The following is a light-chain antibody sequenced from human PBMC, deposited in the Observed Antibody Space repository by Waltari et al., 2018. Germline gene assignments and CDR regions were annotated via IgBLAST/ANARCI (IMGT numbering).Light chain of an antibody. CDR1: SNT. CDR3: ATWDNSLEGWL. J-gene: IGLJ2*01. Sequence: QSVLTQPPSASGTPGQSILLSCSSTSNTVNWFQQVPGAAPKLLIFRDDQRPSGGPARVSGSRSGTSASLAISGLHSEDEADYDCATWDNSLEGWLFGGGTKVTV. V-gene: IGLV1-44*01. CDR2: RDD.